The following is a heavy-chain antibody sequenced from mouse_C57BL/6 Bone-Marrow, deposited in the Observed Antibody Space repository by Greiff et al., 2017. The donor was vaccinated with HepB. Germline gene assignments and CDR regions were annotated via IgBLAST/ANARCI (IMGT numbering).Heavy chain of an antibody. CDR3: ARYKDYDHDNYFDD. Sequence: EVMLVESGGGLVQPGGSLSLSCAASGFTFTDYYMSWVRQPPGKALEWLGFIRNKANGYTTEYSASVKGRFTISRDNSQSIIYLQMNALRAEDSATYYCARYKDYDHDNYFDDWGKGTTLTVAS. J-gene: IGHJ2*01. V-gene: IGHV7-3*01. CDR2: IRNKANGYTT. CDR1: GFTFTDYY. D-gene: IGHD2-4*01.